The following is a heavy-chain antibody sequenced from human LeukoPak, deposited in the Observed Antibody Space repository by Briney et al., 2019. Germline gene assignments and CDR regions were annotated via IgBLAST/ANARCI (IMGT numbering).Heavy chain of an antibody. CDR3: AREDAGGDDGNFDY. D-gene: IGHD2-21*01. V-gene: IGHV1-2*02. CDR1: GYTFTGYY. CDR2: INPNSGGT. J-gene: IGHJ4*02. Sequence: ASVKVSCKASGYTFTGYYMHWVRQAPGQGLEWMGWINPNSGGTNYAQKFQGRVAMTRDMSISTAYMELSRLRSDDTAVYYCAREDAGGDDGNFDYWGQGTLVTVSS.